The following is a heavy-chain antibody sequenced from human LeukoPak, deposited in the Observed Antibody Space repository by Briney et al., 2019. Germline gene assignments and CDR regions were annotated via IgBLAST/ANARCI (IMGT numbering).Heavy chain of an antibody. CDR3: SRESGPFCPFGY. Sequence: KPSETLSLTCGVSGGSISGTNWWSWVRQPPGQGLEWIGEISLAGQTNYNPSLNGRVTMSLDKSSNQLSLHLTSVTAADRATYFCSRESGPFCPFGYWGEGTLVIVSS. D-gene: IGHD1-26*01. CDR1: GGSISGTNW. V-gene: IGHV4/OR15-8*02. CDR2: ISLAGQT. J-gene: IGHJ4*02.